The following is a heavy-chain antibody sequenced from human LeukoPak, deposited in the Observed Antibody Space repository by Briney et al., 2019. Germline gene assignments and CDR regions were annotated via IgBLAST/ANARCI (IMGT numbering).Heavy chain of an antibody. V-gene: IGHV1-46*01. CDR1: GYTFTSYY. CDR2: INPSGGST. CDR3: ARLLNSSSRKLQALGMDV. J-gene: IGHJ6*02. D-gene: IGHD6-13*01. Sequence: GTSVKVSCKASGYTFTSYYMHWVRQAPGQGLEWMGIINPSGGSTSYAQKFQGRVTMTRDMSTSTVYMELSSLRSEDTAVYYCARLLNSSSRKLQALGMDVWGQGTTVTVSS.